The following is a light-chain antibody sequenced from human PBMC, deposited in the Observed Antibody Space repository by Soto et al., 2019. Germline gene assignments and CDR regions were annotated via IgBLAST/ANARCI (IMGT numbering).Light chain of an antibody. V-gene: IGKV1-9*01. CDR3: QQYNNWPIT. Sequence: QMTQSPSGLSASVGDRLTTTCRASQGISSYLGWYQQKQGKAPNXXIYDASTLHSGVPSRFSGGGYGTDFNLTISSLQSEDFEIYYCQQYNNWPITFGQGTRLEIK. J-gene: IGKJ5*01. CDR1: QGISSY. CDR2: DAS.